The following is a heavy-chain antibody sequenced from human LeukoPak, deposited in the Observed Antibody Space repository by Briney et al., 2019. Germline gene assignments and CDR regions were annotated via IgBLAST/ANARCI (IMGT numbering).Heavy chain of an antibody. CDR3: ARVTEDNWNYVYYYYYMDV. CDR2: INPNSGGT. D-gene: IGHD1-7*01. V-gene: IGHV1-2*02. CDR1: GYTFTGYY. Sequence: GASVKVSCKASGYTFTGYYMHWVRQAPGQGLEWMGWINPNSGGTNYAQKFQGRVTITRDTSIGTAYMDLSRLRSDDTAVYYCARVTEDNWNYVYYYYYMDVWGKGTTVTVSS. J-gene: IGHJ6*03.